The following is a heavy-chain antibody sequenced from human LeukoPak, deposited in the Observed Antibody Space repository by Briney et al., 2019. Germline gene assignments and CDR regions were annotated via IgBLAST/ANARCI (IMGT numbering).Heavy chain of an antibody. Sequence: SVKVSCKASVGTFSSYAISWVGQAPGQGLEWMGVIIPIFGTANYAQKFQGRVTITTDESTSTAYKELSSLRSEDTAVYYCARGEKGATPDFDYWGQGTLVTVSS. CDR2: IIPIFGTA. CDR3: ARGEKGATPDFDY. V-gene: IGHV1-69*05. D-gene: IGHD5-12*01. CDR1: VGTFSSYA. J-gene: IGHJ4*02.